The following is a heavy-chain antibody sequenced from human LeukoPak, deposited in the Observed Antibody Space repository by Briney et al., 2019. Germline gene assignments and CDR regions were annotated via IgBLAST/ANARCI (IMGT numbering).Heavy chain of an antibody. V-gene: IGHV3-23*01. CDR3: AKYYDILTGYYEAYYHYYYMDV. D-gene: IGHD3-9*01. CDR2: ISGSGGST. J-gene: IGHJ6*03. Sequence: GGSLRLSCAASGFTFSSNAMSWVRQAPGKGLEWVSVISGSGGSTYYADSVKGRFTISRDNSKNTLYLQLNSLRAEDTAVYYCAKYYDILTGYYEAYYHYYYMDVWGKGTTVTVSS. CDR1: GFTFSSNA.